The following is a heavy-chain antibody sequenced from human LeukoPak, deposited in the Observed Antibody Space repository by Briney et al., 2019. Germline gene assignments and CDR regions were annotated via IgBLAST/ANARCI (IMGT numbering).Heavy chain of an antibody. CDR1: GGSFSGYY. J-gene: IGHJ3*02. V-gene: IGHV4-39*01. D-gene: IGHD2-2*01. CDR3: ARHPRYCSSTSCVENAFDI. Sequence: PSETLSLTCAVYGGSFSGYYWGWIRQPPGKGLEWIGSIYYSGSTYYNPSLKSRVTISVDTSKNQFSLKLSSVTAADTAVYYCARHPRYCSSTSCVENAFDIWGQGTMVTVSS. CDR2: IYYSGST.